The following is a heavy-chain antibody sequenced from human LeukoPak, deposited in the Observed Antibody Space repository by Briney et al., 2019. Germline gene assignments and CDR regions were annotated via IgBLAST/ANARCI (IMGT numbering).Heavy chain of an antibody. CDR2: ISGSGGSI. J-gene: IGHJ4*02. D-gene: IGHD5-24*01. V-gene: IGHV3-23*01. CDR3: AKGGDGYNYYFDY. CDR1: GFIFSNYW. Sequence: GGSLRLSCAASGFIFSNYWMSWVRQAPGKGLEWVSGISGSGGSIRYADSVKGRFIISRDNSKNTLYLQMNSLRAEDTAVYYCAKGGDGYNYYFDYWGQETLVTVSS.